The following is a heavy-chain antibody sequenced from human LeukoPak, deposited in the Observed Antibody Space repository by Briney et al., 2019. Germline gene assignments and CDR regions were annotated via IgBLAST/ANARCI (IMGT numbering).Heavy chain of an antibody. D-gene: IGHD1-7*01. CDR1: GFTFTDYW. V-gene: IGHV3-7*01. CDR3: ARGWNYAFRFDY. J-gene: IGHJ4*02. Sequence: PGGSLRLSCAASGFTFTDYWMTWVRQAPGKGLEWVAHIKQDGGEKYYVDSVKGRFTISRDNAENLVYLLMDSLRAEDTAVHYCARGWNYAFRFDYWGQGTLVTVST. CDR2: IKQDGGEK.